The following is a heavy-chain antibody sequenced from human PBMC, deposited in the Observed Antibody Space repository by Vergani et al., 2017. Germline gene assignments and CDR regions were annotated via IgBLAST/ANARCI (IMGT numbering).Heavy chain of an antibody. J-gene: IGHJ4*02. V-gene: IGHV3-30*02. D-gene: IGHD2-15*01. CDR3: AKEGGGYCSGGTCYPEY. CDR2: IRSDESRR. Sequence: QVQLVESGGGMVQPGRSLRLSCAASGFAFGGYGMHWVRQAPGKGLEWVASIRSDESRRYYGDSMEGPFTISRDNSKNTLYLQMKSLRPEDTAVYYCAKEGGGYCSGGTCYPEYWGQGTLVIVSS. CDR1: GFAFGGYG.